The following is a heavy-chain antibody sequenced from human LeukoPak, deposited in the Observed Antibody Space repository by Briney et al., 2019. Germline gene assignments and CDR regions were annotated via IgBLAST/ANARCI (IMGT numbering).Heavy chain of an antibody. Sequence: SGGSLRLSCAASGFTFSSYWMSWVRQAPGKGLEWVANIKQDGSEKYYVDSVKGRFTISRDNSKNTLYLQMNSLRAEDTAVYYCAKDLTTRMDVWGKGTTVTVSS. V-gene: IGHV3-7*03. CDR1: GFTFSSYW. D-gene: IGHD1-1*01. CDR3: AKDLTTRMDV. CDR2: IKQDGSEK. J-gene: IGHJ6*04.